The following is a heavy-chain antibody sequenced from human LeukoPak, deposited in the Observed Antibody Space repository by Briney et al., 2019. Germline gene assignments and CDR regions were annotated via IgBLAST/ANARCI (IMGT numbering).Heavy chain of an antibody. Sequence: GGSLRLSCAASGFTFSSYDMHWVRQAPGKGLEWVAVIWYDGNNKYYEDSVKGRFTISRDNSKNTLYLQMNSLRAEDTAVYYCAKDGQHGIAAAGSSPTGWFDPWGQGTLVIVSS. D-gene: IGHD6-13*01. CDR3: AKDGQHGIAAAGSSPTGWFDP. CDR2: IWYDGNNK. J-gene: IGHJ5*02. V-gene: IGHV3-33*06. CDR1: GFTFSSYD.